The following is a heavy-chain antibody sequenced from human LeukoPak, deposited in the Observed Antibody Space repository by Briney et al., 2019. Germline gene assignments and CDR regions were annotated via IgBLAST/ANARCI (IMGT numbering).Heavy chain of an antibody. CDR1: GGSISSYY. CDR2: IYYSGST. Sequence: SETLSLTCTVSGGSISSYYWSWIRQPPGKGLEWIGYIYYSGSTNYNPSLKSRVTISVDTSKNQFSLKLSSVTAADTAVYYCARDRRIAVAGTGGFDPWGQGTLVTASS. J-gene: IGHJ5*02. D-gene: IGHD6-19*01. V-gene: IGHV4-59*01. CDR3: ARDRRIAVAGTGGFDP.